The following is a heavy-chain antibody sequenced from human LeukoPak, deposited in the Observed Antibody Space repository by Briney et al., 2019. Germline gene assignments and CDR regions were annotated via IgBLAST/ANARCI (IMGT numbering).Heavy chain of an antibody. CDR3: AKRSSIAFFDY. D-gene: IGHD6-6*01. J-gene: IGHJ4*02. CDR1: GFTFNNYA. V-gene: IGHV3-23*01. CDR2: ISGSGGST. Sequence: GGSLRLSCAVSGFTFNNYAMSWVRQAPGKGLEWVSGISGSGGSTYYADSVKGRFTISRDSSKNTLYLQMNSLRAEDTAVYYCAKRSSIAFFDYWGQGTLVTVSS.